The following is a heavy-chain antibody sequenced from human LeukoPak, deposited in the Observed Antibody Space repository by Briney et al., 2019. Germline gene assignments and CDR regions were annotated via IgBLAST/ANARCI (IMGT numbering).Heavy chain of an antibody. CDR2: IYSGGST. D-gene: IGHD3-16*01. Sequence: GGSLRLSCAASGVTVSSNYMSWVRQAPGKGLEWVSVIYSGGSTYYADSVKGRFTISRDNSKNTLYLQMNSLRAEDTAVYYCARAPGIGVLGEGFDYWGQGTLVTVSS. V-gene: IGHV3-53*01. CDR3: ARAPGIGVLGEGFDY. CDR1: GVTVSSNY. J-gene: IGHJ4*02.